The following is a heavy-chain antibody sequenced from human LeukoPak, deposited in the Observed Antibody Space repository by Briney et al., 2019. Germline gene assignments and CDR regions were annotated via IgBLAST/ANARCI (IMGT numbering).Heavy chain of an antibody. J-gene: IGHJ4*02. CDR1: GFPFSSYG. Sequence: GGSLRLSCAASGFPFSSYGMHWVRQAPGKGLEWLSFITTNGNSIYYADSVRGRFTISRDDAKNSLYLQINSLRAEDTAVYCCARDRAVANIGQLSPFHYCGQGTLVTVSS. V-gene: IGHV3-48*03. CDR2: ITTNGNSI. D-gene: IGHD6-19*01. CDR3: ARDRAVANIGQLSPFHY.